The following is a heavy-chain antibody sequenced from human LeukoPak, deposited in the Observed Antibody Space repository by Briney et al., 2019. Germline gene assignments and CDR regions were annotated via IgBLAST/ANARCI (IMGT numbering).Heavy chain of an antibody. Sequence: GGSLRLSCAASGFTFSSYSMNWVRQAPGKGLEWVSSISSSSSYIYYADSVKGRFTISRDNAKNSLYLQMNSLRAEDTAVYYCLKGASDIVVVTSIYYFDYWGQGTLVTVSP. J-gene: IGHJ4*02. D-gene: IGHD2-2*01. V-gene: IGHV3-21*01. CDR1: GFTFSSYS. CDR3: LKGASDIVVVTSIYYFDY. CDR2: ISSSSSYI.